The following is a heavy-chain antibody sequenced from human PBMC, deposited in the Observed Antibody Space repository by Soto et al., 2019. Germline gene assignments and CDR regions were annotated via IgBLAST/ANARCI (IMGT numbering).Heavy chain of an antibody. CDR2: ISYDGSNK. D-gene: IGHD3-3*01. V-gene: IGHV3-30*18. CDR1: GFTFSSYG. CDR3: AKAGLVTYYDFWSGYPYYYYMDV. Sequence: HLGGSMRLSCAASGFTFSSYGVHWVRQAPGKGLEWVAVISYDGSNKYYADSVKGRFTISRDNSKNTLYLQMNSLRAEDTAVYYCAKAGLVTYYDFWSGYPYYYYMDVWGKGTTVTVSS. J-gene: IGHJ6*03.